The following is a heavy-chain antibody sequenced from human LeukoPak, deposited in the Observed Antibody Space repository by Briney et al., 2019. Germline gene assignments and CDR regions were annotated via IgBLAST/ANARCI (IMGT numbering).Heavy chain of an antibody. CDR2: IDTNTGNP. CDR1: GYTFTTYA. CDR3: TRGHTGGYSRNEY. D-gene: IGHD6-13*01. Sequence: GGSLRLSCTASGYTFTTYAMNWVRQAPGQGLEWMGWIDTNTGNPTYAQDFTGRFVFSLDTSVSTAYLQISSLQAEDTAVYYCTRGHTGGYSRNEYWGQGTLVTVSS. V-gene: IGHV7-4-1*02. J-gene: IGHJ4*02.